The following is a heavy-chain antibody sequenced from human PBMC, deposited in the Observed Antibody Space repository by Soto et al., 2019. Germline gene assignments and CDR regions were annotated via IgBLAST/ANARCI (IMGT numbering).Heavy chain of an antibody. CDR1: GYTFTSYG. CDR2: ISAYNGNT. Sequence: ASVKVSCKASGYTFTSYGISWVRQAPGQGLEWMGWISAYNGNTNYAQKLQGRVTMTTDTSTSTAYMELRSLRSDDTAVYYCARDRATPTYYYDSSGYPINDYWGQGTLVTVSS. V-gene: IGHV1-18*01. CDR3: ARDRATPTYYYDSSGYPINDY. J-gene: IGHJ4*02. D-gene: IGHD3-22*01.